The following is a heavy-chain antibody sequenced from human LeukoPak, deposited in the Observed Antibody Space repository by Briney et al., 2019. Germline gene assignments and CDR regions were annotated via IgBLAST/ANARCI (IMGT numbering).Heavy chain of an antibody. CDR2: TYYRSKWYN. V-gene: IGHV6-1*01. CDR3: ARESSSSPGGLYYYYYMDV. Sequence: SQTLPLTCAISGDSVSSNSAAWNWIRQSPSRGLEWLGRTYYRSKWYNDYAVSVKSRITINPDTSKNQFSLQLNSVTPEDTAVYYCARESSSSPGGLYYYYYMDVWGKGTTVTVSS. D-gene: IGHD6-6*01. CDR1: GDSVSSNSAA. J-gene: IGHJ6*03.